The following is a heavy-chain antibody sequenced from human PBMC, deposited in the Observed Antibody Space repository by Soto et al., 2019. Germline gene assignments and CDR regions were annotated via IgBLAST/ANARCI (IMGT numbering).Heavy chain of an antibody. CDR1: GLTFSSYA. CDR3: TKDSRERPGGDTGLAHEY. J-gene: IGHJ4*02. CDR2: ISGGGEST. V-gene: IGHV3-23*01. Sequence: EVQLLESVGCSVQPGGSLRLSCAVSGLTFSSYAMTWVRPAPGKGLEWVAAISGGGESTYYADSVKGRFTISRDNCKNTMDMQINTLRAEYTSVYYCTKDSRERPGGDTGLAHEYWGQGTLVTVAS. D-gene: IGHD3-16*01.